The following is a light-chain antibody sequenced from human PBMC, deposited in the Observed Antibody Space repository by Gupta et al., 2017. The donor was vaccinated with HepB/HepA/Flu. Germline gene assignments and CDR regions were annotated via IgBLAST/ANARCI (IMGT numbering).Light chain of an antibody. Sequence: QSVLTQPPSVSGAPGQRVTISCPGSRSNIGAGYEVQWYQQLPGTAPKLLIYRDTIPPSVVPARFSGSKSGASASLAITGLQAEDEADYYCQSYDGSLCGSVFGGGTKLTVL. CDR2: RDT. CDR1: RSNIGAGYE. V-gene: IGLV1-40*01. CDR3: QSYDGSLCGSV. J-gene: IGLJ2*01.